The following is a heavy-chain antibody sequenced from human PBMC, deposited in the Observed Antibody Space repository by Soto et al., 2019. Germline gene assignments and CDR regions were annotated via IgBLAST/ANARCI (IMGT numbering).Heavy chain of an antibody. Sequence: QLVECGGGLVQPGGSLRLSCATSGFTFSNSWMTWVRQAPGKGLEWVANIKHDGSEKYYLDSVKGRYTISRDNAKDSRYLQMNSLRAEDTAVYYCARGGWGYFDSGGYLWFDYWGQGPLVNVSS. CDR3: ARGGWGYFDSGGYLWFDY. J-gene: IGHJ4*02. CDR2: IKHDGSEK. D-gene: IGHD3-22*01. CDR1: GFTFSNSW. V-gene: IGHV3-7*03.